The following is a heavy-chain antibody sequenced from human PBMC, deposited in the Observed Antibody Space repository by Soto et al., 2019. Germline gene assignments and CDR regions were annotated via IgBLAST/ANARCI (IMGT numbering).Heavy chain of an antibody. CDR3: AKENGYSSSWFEFDY. V-gene: IGHV3-30*18. D-gene: IGHD6-13*01. CDR1: GFTFSSYG. Sequence: GGSLRLSCAASGFTFSSYGMHWVRQAPGKGLEWVAVISYDGSNKYYADSVKGRFTISRDNSKSTLFLQMNSLRAEDTAVYYCAKENGYSSSWFEFDYWGQGTLVTVSS. J-gene: IGHJ4*02. CDR2: ISYDGSNK.